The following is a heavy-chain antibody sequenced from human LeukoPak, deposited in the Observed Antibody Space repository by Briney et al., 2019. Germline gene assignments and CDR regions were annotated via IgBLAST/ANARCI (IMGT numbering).Heavy chain of an antibody. V-gene: IGHV4-34*01. J-gene: IGHJ6*03. CDR3: ARRTTVVTRAYYMDV. Sequence: PSETLSLTCAVYGGSFSGYYWSWIRQPPGKGLEWIGEINHSGSTNYNPSLKSRVTIPVDTSKNQFSLKLSSVTAADTAVYYCARRTTVVTRAYYMDVWGKGTTVTVSS. CDR1: GGSFSGYY. CDR2: INHSGST. D-gene: IGHD4-23*01.